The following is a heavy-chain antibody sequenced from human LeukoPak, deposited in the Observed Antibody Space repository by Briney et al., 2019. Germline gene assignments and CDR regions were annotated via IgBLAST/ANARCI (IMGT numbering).Heavy chain of an antibody. CDR2: ISASGGSA. V-gene: IGHV3-23*01. Sequence: GGSLSLSCAASGFTFSDYAMSWVRQAPGKGLDWVSTISASGGSAYYADSVKGRFTVSRDNPKSTLYLQMNSLRVEDTAVYYCAKAQARARVVTAPFDYWGQGTLVTVSS. D-gene: IGHD2-21*02. CDR1: GFTFSDYA. J-gene: IGHJ4*02. CDR3: AKAQARARVVTAPFDY.